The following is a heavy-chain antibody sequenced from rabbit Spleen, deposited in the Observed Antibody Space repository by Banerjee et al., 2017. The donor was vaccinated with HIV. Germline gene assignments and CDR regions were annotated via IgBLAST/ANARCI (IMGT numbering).Heavy chain of an antibody. Sequence: EQLEESGGGLVKPEGSLTLTCKASGVSFSDKDVMCWVRQTPGKGLEWIACVNIVTGKSVYASWAKGRFIMSRTSSTKVTLQMTSLTAADTATYFCARDSGTSFSTYGMDLWGPGTLVTVS. D-gene: IGHD8-1*01. V-gene: IGHV1S45*01. J-gene: IGHJ6*01. CDR1: GVSFSDKDV. CDR2: VNIVTGKS. CDR3: ARDSGTSFSTYGMDL.